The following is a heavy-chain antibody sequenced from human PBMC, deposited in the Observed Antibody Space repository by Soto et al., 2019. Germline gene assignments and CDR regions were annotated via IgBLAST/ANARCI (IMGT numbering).Heavy chain of an antibody. Sequence: QVQLVQSGAEVKKPGSSVKVSCKASGGTFSSYAISWVRQAPGQVLEWMGGIIPSFGTANYAQKFQGRFKITADESTSTAYMEMSSLRSEDTAVYYCAGESYCSGGSCYALAPWGQGTLVTVSS. V-gene: IGHV1-69*01. CDR2: IIPSFGTA. CDR3: AGESYCSGGSCYALAP. D-gene: IGHD2-15*01. J-gene: IGHJ5*02. CDR1: GGTFSSYA.